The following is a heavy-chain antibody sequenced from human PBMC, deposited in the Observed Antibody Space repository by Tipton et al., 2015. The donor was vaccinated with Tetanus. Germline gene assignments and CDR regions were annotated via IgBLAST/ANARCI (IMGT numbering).Heavy chain of an antibody. D-gene: IGHD2-15*01. CDR3: AKEFCSSGSCQTYYSYYGLDV. J-gene: IGHJ6*02. Sequence: SLRLSCAASGFTFSIYAMSWVRQAPGKGLEWVSTITGNGGTTYYADSVRGRFPISRDDSGNTLYLQMNSLRVEDTAVYYCAKEFCSSGSCQTYYSYYGLDVWGQGTTVTVSS. CDR1: GFTFSIYA. CDR2: ITGNGGTT. V-gene: IGHV3-23*01.